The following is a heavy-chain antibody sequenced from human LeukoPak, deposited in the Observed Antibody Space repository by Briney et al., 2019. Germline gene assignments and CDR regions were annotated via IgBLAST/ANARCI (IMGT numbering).Heavy chain of an antibody. CDR1: GGSFSGYY. J-gene: IGHJ4*02. CDR3: VAYYYDSNGYYFVDY. V-gene: IGHV4-34*01. CDR2: INHRGGT. D-gene: IGHD3-22*01. Sequence: SETLSLTCGVHGGSFSGYYWSWIRQPPGKGLEWIGDINHRGGTDYKPSLKSRVTISVDTSKNQYSLKLSSVTAADTAVYYCVAYYYDSNGYYFVDYWGQGTLATVSS.